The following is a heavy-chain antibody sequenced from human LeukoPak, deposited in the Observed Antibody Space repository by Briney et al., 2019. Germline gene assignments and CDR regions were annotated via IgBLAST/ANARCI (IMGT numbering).Heavy chain of an antibody. V-gene: IGHV4-59*08. CDR3: ARRSGGNYYDSSGYHRPYWYFDL. D-gene: IGHD3-22*01. CDR2: IYFSGST. Sequence: PSETLSLTCTVSGGSISTSYWTWIRQPPGKGLEGIGYIYFSGSTSYNPSLKSRVTISVDTSKTQFSLKLSSVTAADTAVYYCARRSGGNYYDSSGYHRPYWYFDLWGRGTLVTVSS. J-gene: IGHJ2*01. CDR1: GGSISTSY.